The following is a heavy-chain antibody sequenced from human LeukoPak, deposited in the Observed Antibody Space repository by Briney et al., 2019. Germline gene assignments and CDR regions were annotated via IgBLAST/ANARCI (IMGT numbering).Heavy chain of an antibody. CDR2: IYTSGST. CDR1: GGSISSYY. J-gene: IGHJ4*02. D-gene: IGHD3-10*01. Sequence: SETLSLTCTVSGGSISSYYWSWIRQPAGKGLEWIGRIYTSGSTNYNPSLKSRVTMSVDTSKNQFSLKLSSVTAADTAVYYCASFGRGSGSSEVNYWGQGTLVTVSS. CDR3: ASFGRGSGSSEVNY. V-gene: IGHV4-4*07.